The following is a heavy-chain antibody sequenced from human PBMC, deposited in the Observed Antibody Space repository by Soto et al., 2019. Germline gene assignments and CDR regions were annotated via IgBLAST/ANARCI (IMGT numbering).Heavy chain of an antibody. CDR3: ATAGQLGPQFDY. J-gene: IGHJ4*02. V-gene: IGHV1-69*02. D-gene: IGHD6-6*01. Sequence: QVQLVQAGAEVKKPGSSVEVSCKASGGTFSSYTISWVRPAPGPGLEWMGRIIPILGIAHYAQKFQGRVTSTAYKSTSTAYMELSSLRSEDTAVYYCATAGQLGPQFDYWGQGTLVTVSS. CDR2: IIPILGIA. CDR1: GGTFSSYT.